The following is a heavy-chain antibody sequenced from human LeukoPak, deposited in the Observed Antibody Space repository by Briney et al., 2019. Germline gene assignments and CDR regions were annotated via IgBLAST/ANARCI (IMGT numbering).Heavy chain of an antibody. CDR2: IYYSGST. Sequence: SETLSLTCTVSGGSISSYYWSWIRQPPGKGLEWIGYIYYSGSTNYNPSLKSRVTISVDTSKNQFSLTLSSVTAADTAVYYCARVRNNVVVPAASYYYYYMDVWGKGTTVTVSS. J-gene: IGHJ6*03. V-gene: IGHV4-59*01. D-gene: IGHD2-2*01. CDR3: ARVRNNVVVPAASYYYYYMDV. CDR1: GGSISSYY.